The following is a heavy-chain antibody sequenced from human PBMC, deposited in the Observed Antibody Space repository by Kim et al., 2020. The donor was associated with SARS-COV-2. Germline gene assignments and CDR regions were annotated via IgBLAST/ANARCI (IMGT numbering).Heavy chain of an antibody. J-gene: IGHJ4*02. CDR1: GLTFSKYW. V-gene: IGHV3-74*01. Sequence: LSLTCAASGLTFSKYWMHWVRQAPGKGLVWLSHINSDGSDTSYADSVKGRFTISRDNAKNTLYLQMNSLRAEDTAVYYCANFGSGTPYWGQGALVTVSS. D-gene: IGHD3-10*01. CDR3: ANFGSGTPY. CDR2: INSDGSDT.